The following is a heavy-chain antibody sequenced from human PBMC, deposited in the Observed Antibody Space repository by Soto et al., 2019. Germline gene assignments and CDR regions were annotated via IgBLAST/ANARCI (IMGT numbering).Heavy chain of an antibody. J-gene: IGHJ4*02. Sequence: EVQLLESGGGLVQPGGSLRLSCEAPGFTFSSFPMSWVRQPPGKGLEWVSAIGSRGDSTYYADSVKGRFTISRDNSKNTLYLQMNSLRAEDTAVYYCAKDLIYGYNSGRPFDSWGQGTLVTVSS. CDR2: IGSRGDST. V-gene: IGHV3-23*01. CDR3: AKDLIYGYNSGRPFDS. D-gene: IGHD6-19*01. CDR1: GFTFSSFP.